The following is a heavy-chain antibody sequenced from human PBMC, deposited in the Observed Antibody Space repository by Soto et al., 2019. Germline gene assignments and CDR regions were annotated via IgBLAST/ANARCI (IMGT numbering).Heavy chain of an antibody. D-gene: IGHD4-17*01. CDR3: ARGANTTVVTIDWYFDL. CDR1: GGTFSSYA. Sequence: QVQLVQSGAEVKKPGSSVKVSCKASGGTFSSYAISWVRQAPGQGLEWMGGIIPIFGTANYAQKFQGRVTITADESTSTAYMELSSLRSEDTAVYYCARGANTTVVTIDWYFDLWGRGTLVTVSS. J-gene: IGHJ2*01. CDR2: IIPIFGTA. V-gene: IGHV1-69*01.